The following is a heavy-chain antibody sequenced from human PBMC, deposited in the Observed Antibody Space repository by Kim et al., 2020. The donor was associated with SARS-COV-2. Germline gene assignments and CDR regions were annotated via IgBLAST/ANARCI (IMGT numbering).Heavy chain of an antibody. V-gene: IGHV4-61*01. Sequence: SETLSLTCTVSGGSVSSGSYYWIWIRQPPGKGLEWIWYIYYSGSTNYNPSLKSRVTISVDTSKNQLYLKLSSVTAADTAMYYCARVEQFVAWYIDLWGRG. J-gene: IGHJ2*01. CDR2: IYYSGST. CDR1: GGSVSSGSYY. CDR3: ARVEQFVAWYIDL. D-gene: IGHD6-6*01.